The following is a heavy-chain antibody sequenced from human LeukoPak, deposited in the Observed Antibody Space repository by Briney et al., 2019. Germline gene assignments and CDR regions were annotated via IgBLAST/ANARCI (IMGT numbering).Heavy chain of an antibody. CDR3: AREEDYYDSSGHSSYFDY. CDR2: IYTSGST. V-gene: IGHV4-4*07. D-gene: IGHD3-22*01. CDR1: GGSISSYY. J-gene: IGHJ4*02. Sequence: SETLSLTCTISGGSISSYYWSWIRQTAGKELEWIGHIYTSGSTTYNPSLKSRVTMSVDTSKKQFSLKLRSVTAADTAVYYCAREEDYYDSSGHSSYFDYWGQGTLVTVSS.